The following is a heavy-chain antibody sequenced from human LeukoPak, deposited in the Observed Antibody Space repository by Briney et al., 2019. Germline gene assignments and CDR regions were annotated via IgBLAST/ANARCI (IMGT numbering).Heavy chain of an antibody. J-gene: IGHJ4*02. V-gene: IGHV3-21*01. CDR3: ARDVIAAAGTDY. CDR2: ISSSSSYI. CDR1: RFTFSSYS. D-gene: IGHD6-13*01. Sequence: GGSLRLSCAASRFTFSSYSMNWVRQAPGKGLEGVSSISSSSSYIYYADSVKGRFTISRDNAKNSLYLQMNSLRAEDTAVYYCARDVIAAAGTDYWGQGTLVTVSS.